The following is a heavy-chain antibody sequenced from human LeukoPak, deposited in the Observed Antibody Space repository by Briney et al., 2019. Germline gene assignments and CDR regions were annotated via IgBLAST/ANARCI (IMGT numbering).Heavy chain of an antibody. V-gene: IGHV3-30*18. J-gene: IGHJ6*04. D-gene: IGHD3-10*02. Sequence: GGSLRLSCAASGFTFSDYYMSWIRQAPGKGLEWVTAISDDETYKFYADSVKGRFTISRDNSKNSLYLQMNSLRAEDTAVYYCAELGITMIGGVWGKGTTVTISS. CDR1: GFTFSDYY. CDR2: ISDDETYK. CDR3: AELGITMIGGV.